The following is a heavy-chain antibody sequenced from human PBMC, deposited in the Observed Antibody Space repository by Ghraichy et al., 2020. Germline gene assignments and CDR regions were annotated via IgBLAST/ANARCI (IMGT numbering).Heavy chain of an antibody. D-gene: IGHD2-15*01. V-gene: IGHV2-70*04. Sequence: SGPTLVKPTQSLTLTCSLSGFSLSYSGIRINWIRQPPGKALEWLARIDWDDDKFYNLSLETRLTISKDTSRNQVVLTMTNMDPVDSATYYCARTRRYCSGGRCYPDAFDLWGQGTMVTVSA. CDR3: ARTRRYCSGGRCYPDAFDL. CDR1: GFSLSYSGIR. CDR2: IDWDDDK. J-gene: IGHJ3*01.